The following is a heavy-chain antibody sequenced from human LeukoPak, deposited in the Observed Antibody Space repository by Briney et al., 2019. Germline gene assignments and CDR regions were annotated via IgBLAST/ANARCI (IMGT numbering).Heavy chain of an antibody. J-gene: IGHJ2*01. CDR2: IYHPGIT. CDR1: GGSISTYY. CDR3: ATFGSGNWYFDL. D-gene: IGHD3-10*01. V-gene: IGHV4-59*01. Sequence: SETLSLTCTVSGGSISTYYWSWIRQPPGKGLEWIGYIYHPGITKYNPSLKSRVTISVDTSKNQFSLKLSSVTAADTAVYYCATFGSGNWYFDLWGRSTLVTVSS.